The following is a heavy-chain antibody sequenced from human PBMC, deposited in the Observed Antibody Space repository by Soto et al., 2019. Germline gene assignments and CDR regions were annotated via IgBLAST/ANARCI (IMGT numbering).Heavy chain of an antibody. D-gene: IGHD6-19*01. CDR3: ARDGEASSGWYTWFAP. Sequence: QVQLVQSGAEVKKPGASVKVSCKASGYTFTGYYMHWVRQAPGQGLEWMGWINPNSGGTNYAQKFQGWVTMTRDTSISTAYMELSRLRSDDTAVYYCARDGEASSGWYTWFAPWGQGTLVTVSS. V-gene: IGHV1-2*04. CDR1: GYTFTGYY. J-gene: IGHJ5*02. CDR2: INPNSGGT.